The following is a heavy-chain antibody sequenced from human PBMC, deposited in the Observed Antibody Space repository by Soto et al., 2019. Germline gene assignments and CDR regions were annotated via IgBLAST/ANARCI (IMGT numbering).Heavy chain of an antibody. CDR2: IIPIFGTA. V-gene: IGHV1-69*01. CDR3: ARDDPGIAAAGTDPYYYGMDV. Sequence: QVQLVQSGAEVKKPGSSVKVSCKASGGTFSSYAISLVRQAPGQGLEWMGGIIPIFGTANYAQKFQGRVTITADESTSTAYMELSSLRSEDTAVYYCARDDPGIAAAGTDPYYYGMDVWGQGTTVTVSS. J-gene: IGHJ6*02. CDR1: GGTFSSYA. D-gene: IGHD6-13*01.